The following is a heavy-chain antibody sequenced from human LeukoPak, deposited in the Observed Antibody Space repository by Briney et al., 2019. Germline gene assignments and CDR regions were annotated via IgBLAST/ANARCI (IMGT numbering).Heavy chain of an antibody. Sequence: GGSLRLSCAASGFTFSSYGMHWVRQAPGKGLEWVSSISSSSAYIYYADSVRGRFTISRDNSKNTLYLQMNSLRAEDTAVYYCAHILTGYFDYWGQGTLVTVSS. D-gene: IGHD3-9*01. CDR3: AHILTGYFDY. CDR2: ISSSSAYI. J-gene: IGHJ4*02. CDR1: GFTFSSYG. V-gene: IGHV3-21*04.